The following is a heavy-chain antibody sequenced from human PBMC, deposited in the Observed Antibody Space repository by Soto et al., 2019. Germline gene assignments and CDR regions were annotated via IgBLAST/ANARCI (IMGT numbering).Heavy chain of an antibody. Sequence: PSETLSLTCTVSGGSISSGGYSWCWIRQHPGKGLEGIGYIYYSGSTYYNPSLKSRVTISVDTSKNQFSLKLSSVTAAATAVYYCARDGGLRSGGVSTALEFWGQAPLGTVS. CDR2: IYYSGST. V-gene: IGHV4-31*03. CDR1: GGSISSGGYS. D-gene: IGHD3-16*02. CDR3: ARDGGLRSGGVSTALEF. J-gene: IGHJ4*02.